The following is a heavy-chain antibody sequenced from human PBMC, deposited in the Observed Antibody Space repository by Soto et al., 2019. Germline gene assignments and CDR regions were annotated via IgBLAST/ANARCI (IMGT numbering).Heavy chain of an antibody. V-gene: IGHV3-23*01. CDR3: AKTGPVTARIRFDY. CDR1: GFTFRAYT. J-gene: IGHJ4*02. CDR2: IDGRDGT. Sequence: EVQLLESGGGLVQPGGSLRLSCAGSGFTFRAYTMAWVRQAPGKGLEWVSGIDGRDGTYYADSVKGRFNISRDSSRNTLVLQMNSLRADDTGVYYCAKTGPVTARIRFDYLGQGALVTVSS. D-gene: IGHD2-21*02.